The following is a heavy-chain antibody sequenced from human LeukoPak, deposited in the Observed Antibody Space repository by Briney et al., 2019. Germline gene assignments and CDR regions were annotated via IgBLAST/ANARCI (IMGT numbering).Heavy chain of an antibody. V-gene: IGHV3-21*01. CDR2: ITSSSSYI. CDR3: ARSYSSSRGTFDY. J-gene: IGHJ4*02. D-gene: IGHD6-6*01. Sequence: GGSLRLSCAASGFTFSSYGTNWVRQAPGKGLEWVSSITSSSSYIYYADSVKGRFTISRDNAKNSLYLQMNSLRAEDTAVYYCARSYSSSRGTFDYWGQGTLVTVSS. CDR1: GFTFSSYG.